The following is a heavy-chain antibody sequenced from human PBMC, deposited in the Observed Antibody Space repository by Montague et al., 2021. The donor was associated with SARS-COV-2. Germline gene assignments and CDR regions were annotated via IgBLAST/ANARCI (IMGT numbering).Heavy chain of an antibody. CDR1: GGSISSSTYY. CDR3: ARLGFLWFGELWN. V-gene: IGHV4-39*01. Sequence: SETLSLTCTVSGGSISSSTYYWGWIRQPPGKGLEWIGSIYYSGSTYYNPSLKSRVTISVDTSKNQFSLKLSSVTAADTAVYYCARLGFLWFGELWNWGRGTLVTVSS. CDR2: IYYSGST. J-gene: IGHJ4*02. D-gene: IGHD3-10*01.